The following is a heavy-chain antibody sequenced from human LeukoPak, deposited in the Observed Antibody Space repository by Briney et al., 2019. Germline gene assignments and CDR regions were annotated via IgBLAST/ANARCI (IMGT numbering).Heavy chain of an antibody. D-gene: IGHD5-18*01. V-gene: IGHV3-21*01. CDR1: GFTFSSYS. Sequence: PGGSLRLSCAASGFTFSSYSMNWVRQAPGKGLEWVSSISSSSYIYYADSVKGRFTISRDNAKNSLYLQMNSLRAEDTAVYYCAGGYSYGPGRYYYYGMDVWGQGTTVTVSS. J-gene: IGHJ6*02. CDR3: AGGYSYGPGRYYYYGMDV. CDR2: ISSSSYI.